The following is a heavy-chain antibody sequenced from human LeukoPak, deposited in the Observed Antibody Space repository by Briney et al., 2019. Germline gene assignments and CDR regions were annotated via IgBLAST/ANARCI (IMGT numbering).Heavy chain of an antibody. Sequence: ASVKVSCKASGYTFTRHAINWIRQAPGQGLEWMGWTSTYNDNTNYAQKFQDRVTMTTDTSTSTAYMELRSLRSDDTAVYYCARGQIYWYFDLWGRGTLVTVSS. J-gene: IGHJ2*01. CDR3: ARGQIYWYFDL. CDR1: GYTFTRHA. CDR2: TSTYNDNT. V-gene: IGHV1-18*01.